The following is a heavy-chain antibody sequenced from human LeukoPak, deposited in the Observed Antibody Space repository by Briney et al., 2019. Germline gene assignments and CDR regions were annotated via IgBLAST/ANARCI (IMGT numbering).Heavy chain of an antibody. CDR3: AAPRRGPHTLMDPRDAFDI. V-gene: IGHV1-58*02. D-gene: IGHD5-18*01. CDR2: IVVGSGNT. J-gene: IGHJ3*02. CDR1: RFTFISSG. Sequence: PQASVKVSCKASRFTFISSGTQWVRQARGQRLEWIGWIVVGSGNTNYAQKFQERVTITRDMSTSTAYMELSSLRSEDTAVYYCAAPRRGPHTLMDPRDAFDIWGQGTMVTVSS.